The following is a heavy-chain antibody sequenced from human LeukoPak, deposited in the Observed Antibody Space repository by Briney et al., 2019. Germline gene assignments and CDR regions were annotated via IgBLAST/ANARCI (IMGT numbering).Heavy chain of an antibody. Sequence: GGSLRLSCAASGFTVSNNYMRWVRQAPGKGLEWVSSIYSRGSTSYVDSVKGRFTISRDNSKNTLFLQMNSLRVEDTAVYYRARDYYGPWGQGTLVTVSS. CDR3: ARDYYGP. CDR1: GFTVSNNY. D-gene: IGHD3-22*01. V-gene: IGHV3-66*03. J-gene: IGHJ5*02. CDR2: IYSRGST.